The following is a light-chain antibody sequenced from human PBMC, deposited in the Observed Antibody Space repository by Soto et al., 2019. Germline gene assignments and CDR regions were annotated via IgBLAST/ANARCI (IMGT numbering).Light chain of an antibody. J-gene: IGLJ2*01. CDR3: LLYYVYRQV. CDR1: TGAVTSGHY. CDR2: GTS. V-gene: IGLV7-43*01. Sequence: QAVVTQEPSLTVSPGTTVTLTCASSTGAVTSGHYPNWFKQKPGEEPRPLIYGTSNKHSWTPARFSGSLLGDKAALTLSGVQPEDEAEYYCLLYYVYRQVFGGGTQLTV.